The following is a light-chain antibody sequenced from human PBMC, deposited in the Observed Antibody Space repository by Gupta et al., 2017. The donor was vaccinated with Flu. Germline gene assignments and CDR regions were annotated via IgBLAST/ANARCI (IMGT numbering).Light chain of an antibody. J-gene: IGKJ2*01. CDR2: KAS. V-gene: IGKV1-5*03. CDR1: QSISSW. Sequence: PSTLSASVGDRVTITCRASQSISSWLAWYQQKPGKTPKLLIYKASSLESGVPSRFSGSGSGTEFTLTISSLQPDDFATYYCQQYNSYSYTFGQGTKVEIK. CDR3: QQYNSYSYT.